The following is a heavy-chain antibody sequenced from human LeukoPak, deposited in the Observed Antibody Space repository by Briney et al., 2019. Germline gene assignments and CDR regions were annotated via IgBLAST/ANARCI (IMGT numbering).Heavy chain of an antibody. CDR2: ISGSGGST. CDR3: AKAPGYDFWSGYREYYFDY. J-gene: IGHJ4*02. CDR1: GFTFSSYA. D-gene: IGHD3-3*01. Sequence: PGGSLRLSCAASGFTFSSYAMSWVRQAPGKGLEWVSAISGSGGSTYYADSVKGWFTISRDNSKNTLYLQMNSLRAEVTAVYYCAKAPGYDFWSGYREYYFDYWGQGTLVTVSS. V-gene: IGHV3-23*01.